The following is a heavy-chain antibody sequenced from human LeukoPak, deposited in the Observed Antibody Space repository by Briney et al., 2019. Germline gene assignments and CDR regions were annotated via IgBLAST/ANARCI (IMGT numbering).Heavy chain of an antibody. D-gene: IGHD3-22*01. CDR1: GYTFTSYD. CDR3: AAHESDPDYYDSSGYYC. J-gene: IGHJ4*02. Sequence: GASVKVSCKASGYTFTSYDINWVRQATGQGLEWMGWMNPNSGNTGYAQKFQGRVTMTRNTSISTAYMELSSLRSEDTAVYYCAAHESDPDYYDSSGYYCWGQGTLVTVSS. V-gene: IGHV1-8*01. CDR2: MNPNSGNT.